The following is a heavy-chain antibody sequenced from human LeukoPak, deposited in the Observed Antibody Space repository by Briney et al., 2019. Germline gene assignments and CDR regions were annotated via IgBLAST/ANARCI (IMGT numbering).Heavy chain of an antibody. D-gene: IGHD6-13*01. CDR3: ARNPGYSSSWYSDY. J-gene: IGHJ4*02. V-gene: IGHV4-34*01. Sequence: PSETLSLTCAVYGGSFSGYYWSWIRQPPGKGLEWIGEINHSGSTNYNPSLKSRVTISVDTSKNRFSLKLSSVTAADTAVYYCARNPGYSSSWYSDYWGQGTLVTVSS. CDR2: INHSGST. CDR1: GGSFSGYY.